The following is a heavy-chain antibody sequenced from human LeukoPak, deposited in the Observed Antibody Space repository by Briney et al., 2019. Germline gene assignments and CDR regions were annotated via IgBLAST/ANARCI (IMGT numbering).Heavy chain of an antibody. D-gene: IGHD2-15*01. CDR1: GYSFTDFY. Sequence: ASVKVSCKASGYSFTDFYIHWLRQAPGQGLEWMGWINPNSGGTKYAQKFQGRVTMTRDTSISTAYMELSRLRSDDTAVFYCARDRLRLGYERTNWLDPWGQGTLVTLSS. J-gene: IGHJ5*02. V-gene: IGHV1-2*02. CDR3: ARDRLRLGYERTNWLDP. CDR2: INPNSGGT.